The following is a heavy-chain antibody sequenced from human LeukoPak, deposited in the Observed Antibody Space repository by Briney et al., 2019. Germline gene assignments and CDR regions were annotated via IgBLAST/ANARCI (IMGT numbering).Heavy chain of an antibody. CDR3: ARGPYYGSGSYYNGGQSR. CDR1: GGSFSGYY. CDR2: INHSGST. D-gene: IGHD3-10*01. V-gene: IGHV4-34*01. Sequence: PSETLSLTCAVYGGSFSGYYWSWIRQPPVKGLEWIGEINHSGSTNYNPSLKSRVTISVDTSKNQFSLKLSSVTAADTAVYYCARGPYYGSGSYYNGGQSRWGQGTLVTVSS. J-gene: IGHJ4*02.